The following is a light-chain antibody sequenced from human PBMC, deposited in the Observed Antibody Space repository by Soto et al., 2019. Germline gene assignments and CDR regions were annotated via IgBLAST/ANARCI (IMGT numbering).Light chain of an antibody. CDR2: GGS. CDR3: QQYDTSPRT. V-gene: IGKV3-20*01. CDR1: QSVSSNY. Sequence: EIVLTQSPGTLSLSPGERATLSCRASQSVSSNYLAWYQQKRGQAPRLLIYGGSSRATGIPTRFSGSGSGTDFTLTLNGLEPEDFAVYYCQQYDTSPRTFGQGTKVEI. J-gene: IGKJ1*01.